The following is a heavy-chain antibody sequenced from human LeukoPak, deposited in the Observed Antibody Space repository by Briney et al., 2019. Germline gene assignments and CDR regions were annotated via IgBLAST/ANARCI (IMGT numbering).Heavy chain of an antibody. D-gene: IGHD3-22*01. Sequence: GGSLRLSCAASGFTFSNAWMSWVRQAPGKGLEWVGRIKSKTDGGTTDYAAPVKGRFTISRDDSRNTLYLQMNSLKTEDTAVYYCTTEGYYDSSLDYWGQGTLVTVSS. CDR2: IKSKTDGGTT. CDR1: GFTFSNAW. CDR3: TTEGYYDSSLDY. V-gene: IGHV3-15*01. J-gene: IGHJ4*02.